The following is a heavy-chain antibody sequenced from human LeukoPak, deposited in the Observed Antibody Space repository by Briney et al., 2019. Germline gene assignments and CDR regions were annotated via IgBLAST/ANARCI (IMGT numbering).Heavy chain of an antibody. CDR1: GGSFSGYY. J-gene: IGHJ4*02. CDR2: INHSGST. V-gene: IGHV4-34*01. Sequence: SETLSLTCAVYGGSFSGYYWSWIRQPPGKGLEWIGEINHSGSTNYNPSLKSRVTIAVDTSKNQSSLKLSSVTAADTAVYYCASSAGELLRDFDYWGQGTLVTVSS. CDR3: ASSAGELLRDFDY. D-gene: IGHD1-26*01.